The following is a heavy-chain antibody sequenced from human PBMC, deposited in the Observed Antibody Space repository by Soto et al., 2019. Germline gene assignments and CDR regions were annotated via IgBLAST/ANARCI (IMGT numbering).Heavy chain of an antibody. V-gene: IGHV3-48*02. CDR1: GFNFHTYT. J-gene: IGHJ4*02. CDR2: ISGTSETI. CDR3: ATGYCPSDNCHFTH. D-gene: IGHD2-8*02. Sequence: DVQLVESGGGLVKPGGSLRLSCAASGFNFHTYTMTWVRQAPGKGLEWVSYISGTSETIFYADSVKGRFTISRDNAKNSLYLQLNSLRDEETAVYYCATGYCPSDNCHFTHWGQGTLVTVSS.